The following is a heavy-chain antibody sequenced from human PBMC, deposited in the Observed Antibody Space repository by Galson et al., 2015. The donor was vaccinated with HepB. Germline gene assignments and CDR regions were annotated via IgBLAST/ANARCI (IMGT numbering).Heavy chain of an antibody. CDR2: TYYRSKWYN. Sequence: CAISGDSVSSNSAAWNWIRQSPSRGLEWLGRTYYRSKWYNDYAVSVKSRITINPDTSKNQFSLQLNSVTPEDTAVYYCARVILYTSSWSFFDYWGQGTLVTVPS. D-gene: IGHD6-13*01. CDR1: GDSVSSNSAA. CDR3: ARVILYTSSWSFFDY. J-gene: IGHJ4*02. V-gene: IGHV6-1*01.